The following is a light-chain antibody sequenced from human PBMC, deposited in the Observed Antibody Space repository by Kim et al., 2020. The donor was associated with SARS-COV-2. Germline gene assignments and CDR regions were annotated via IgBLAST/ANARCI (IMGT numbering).Light chain of an antibody. CDR3: QQYDNVPLT. J-gene: IGKJ4*01. Sequence: DIQMTQSPSSLSASVGDRVTITCQASQDIAKYLNWYQHKPGKPPKLLIYDASNLETGVPSRFSGSGSGTDYTFTISNVQPEDAATFYCQQYDNVPLTFGGETKLEI. CDR2: DAS. CDR1: QDIAKY. V-gene: IGKV1-33*01.